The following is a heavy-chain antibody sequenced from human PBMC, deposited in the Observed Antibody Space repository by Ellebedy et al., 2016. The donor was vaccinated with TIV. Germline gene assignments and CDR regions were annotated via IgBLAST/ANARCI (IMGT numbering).Heavy chain of an antibody. J-gene: IGHJ4*02. V-gene: IGHV4-59*08. Sequence: MPSETLSLTCTVSGGSISSYYWSWIRQPPGKGLEWIGYIYYSGSTNYNPSLKSRVTISVDTSKNQFSLKLSSVTAADTAVYYCARHKSPTLYDSSGYYDYWGQGTLVTVSS. CDR1: GGSISSYY. D-gene: IGHD3-22*01. CDR2: IYYSGST. CDR3: ARHKSPTLYDSSGYYDY.